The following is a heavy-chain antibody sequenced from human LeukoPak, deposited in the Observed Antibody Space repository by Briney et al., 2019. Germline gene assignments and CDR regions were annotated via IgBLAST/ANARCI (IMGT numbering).Heavy chain of an antibody. CDR2: ISSSSSYI. D-gene: IGHD2-2*01. CDR1: GFTFSSYS. Sequence: PGGSLRLSCAASGFTFSSYSMNWVRQAPGKGLEWVSSISSSSSYIYYADSVKGRFTISRDNAKNSLYLQMNSLRAEDTAVYYCARDPGIVVVPAAIPLRGQGTLVTVSS. J-gene: IGHJ4*02. CDR3: ARDPGIVVVPAAIPL. V-gene: IGHV3-21*01.